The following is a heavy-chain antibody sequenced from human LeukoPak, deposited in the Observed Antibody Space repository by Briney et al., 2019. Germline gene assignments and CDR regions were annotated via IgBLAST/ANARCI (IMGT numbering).Heavy chain of an antibody. V-gene: IGHV4-34*01. CDR1: GGSFSGYY. J-gene: IGHJ4*02. Sequence: SETLSLACAVYGGSFSGYYWSWIRQPPGKGLEWIGEINHSGSTNYNPSLKSRVTISVDTSKNQFSLKLSSVTAADTAVYYCARMSAAVDYWGQGTLVTVSS. D-gene: IGHD6-13*01. CDR2: INHSGST. CDR3: ARMSAAVDY.